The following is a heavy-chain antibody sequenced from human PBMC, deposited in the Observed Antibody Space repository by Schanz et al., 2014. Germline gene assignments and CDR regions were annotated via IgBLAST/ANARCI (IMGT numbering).Heavy chain of an antibody. V-gene: IGHV3-9*01. J-gene: IGHJ4*02. D-gene: IGHD2-2*01. CDR1: GFRFDDYA. Sequence: EVKLLESGGHLVQPGRSLRLSCVASGFRFDDYAMHWVRQAPGKGLEWVSGMSWNAGSLGYGDSVKGRFTISRDNAKNSLFLQMNSLSAEDTAVYYCAKVAPAATYLDSWGLGTLVTVSS. CDR2: MSWNAGSL. CDR3: AKVAPAATYLDS.